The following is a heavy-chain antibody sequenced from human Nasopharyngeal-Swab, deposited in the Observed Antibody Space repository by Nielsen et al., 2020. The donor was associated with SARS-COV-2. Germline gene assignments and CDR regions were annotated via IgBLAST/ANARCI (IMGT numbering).Heavy chain of an antibody. Sequence: SLKISCAASGFTFDDYAMHWVRQAPGKGLEWVSGISWYSGSIGYADSVKGRFTISRDNAKNSLYLQMNSLRAEDTALYYCAKDHGYYYGMDVWGQGTTVTVSS. CDR2: ISWYSGSI. V-gene: IGHV3-9*01. CDR3: AKDHGYYYGMDV. CDR1: GFTFDDYA. J-gene: IGHJ6*02.